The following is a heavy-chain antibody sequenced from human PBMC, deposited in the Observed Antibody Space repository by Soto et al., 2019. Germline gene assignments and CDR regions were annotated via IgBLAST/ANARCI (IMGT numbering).Heavy chain of an antibody. CDR2: IYHSGRT. D-gene: IGHD5-18*01. CDR3: ARGPYINPSLFDY. CDR1: AGSISRGGYS. V-gene: IGHV4-30-2*01. Sequence: QVHLQESGSGPVKSSQTLSITCAVSAGSISRGGYSWNWIRQPPGKCLVWIGYIYHSGRTNYNPSLKSRVTISLDRSKTQYSLQVTSVPAADTAVYYWARGPYINPSLFDYLGQGKLVTVSS. J-gene: IGHJ4*02.